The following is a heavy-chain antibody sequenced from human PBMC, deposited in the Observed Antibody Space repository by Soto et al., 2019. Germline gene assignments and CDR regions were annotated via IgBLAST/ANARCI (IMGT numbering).Heavy chain of an antibody. V-gene: IGHV1-69*06. Sequence: SVKVSCKASGVTFSRYAISWVRQAPGQGLEWMGGIIPIFGTANYAQKFQGRVTITADKSTSTAYMELSSLRSEDTAVYYCARTSGSYRYYFDYWGQGTLVTVSS. CDR2: IIPIFGTA. CDR3: ARTSGSYRYYFDY. CDR1: GVTFSRYA. J-gene: IGHJ4*02. D-gene: IGHD1-26*01.